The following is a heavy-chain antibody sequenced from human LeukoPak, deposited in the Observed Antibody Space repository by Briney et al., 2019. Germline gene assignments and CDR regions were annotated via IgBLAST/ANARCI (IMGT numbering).Heavy chain of an antibody. CDR1: GFTFSSYW. Sequence: GGSLRLSCAASGFTFSSYWMSWVRQAPGKGLEWVANIKQDGSEKYYVDSVKGRFTISRDNAKNSLYLQMNSLRAEDTAAYYCARGDQLRSDYYYYYMDVWGKGTTVTVSS. D-gene: IGHD2-2*01. J-gene: IGHJ6*03. V-gene: IGHV3-7*01. CDR2: IKQDGSEK. CDR3: ARGDQLRSDYYYYYMDV.